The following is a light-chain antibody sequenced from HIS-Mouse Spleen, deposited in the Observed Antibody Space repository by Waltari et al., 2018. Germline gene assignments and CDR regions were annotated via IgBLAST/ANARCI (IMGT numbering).Light chain of an antibody. J-gene: IGKJ1*01. Sequence: DIQMTQSPSTLSASVGDRVTITCRASQSISSWLDWYQQKPGKAPKLLIYKASSLESGVPSRFSGSGSGTEFTLTISSLQPDDFATYYCQQWGTFGQGTKVEIK. CDR2: KAS. V-gene: IGKV1-5*03. CDR3: QQWGT. CDR1: QSISSW.